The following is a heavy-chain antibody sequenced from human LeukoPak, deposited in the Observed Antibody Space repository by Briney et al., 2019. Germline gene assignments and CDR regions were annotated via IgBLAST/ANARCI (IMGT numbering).Heavy chain of an antibody. V-gene: IGHV4-59*08. J-gene: IGHJ4*02. CDR3: ARHISGAATLD. CDR1: GGSMSNYY. CDR2: IYYTGST. D-gene: IGHD3-3*02. Sequence: PSETLSLTCTVSGGSMSNYYGSWIRPPAGKGLEWIAYIYYTGSTYYNPSLKSRVTMSVGTSKNQFSLSLSSVTAADTAVYYCARHISGAATLDWGQGTLVTVSS.